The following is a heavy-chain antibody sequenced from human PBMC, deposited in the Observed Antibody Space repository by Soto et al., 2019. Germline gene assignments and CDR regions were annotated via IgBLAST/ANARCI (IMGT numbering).Heavy chain of an antibody. V-gene: IGHV1-18*01. CDR1: GYNFNSYG. Sequence: QVQLVQSGAEVKKPGASVKVSCKTSGYNFNSYGISWVRQAPGQGLEWMGWISAYNGNTNYVQNLQGRVTMTTDTSTNTAYMELRSLISDDTAVYYCARGKVAGTREFDYWGQGTLVTVSS. CDR2: ISAYNGNT. J-gene: IGHJ4*02. D-gene: IGHD6-19*01. CDR3: ARGKVAGTREFDY.